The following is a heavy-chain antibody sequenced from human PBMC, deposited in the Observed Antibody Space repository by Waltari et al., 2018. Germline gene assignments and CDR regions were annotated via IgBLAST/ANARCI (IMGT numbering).Heavy chain of an antibody. D-gene: IGHD4-4*01. J-gene: IGHJ4*02. CDR1: GGSFSGYS. CDR2: VNHSGSP. CDR3: ARGPVSNPLEY. V-gene: IGHV4-34*01. Sequence: QVQLPQWGAGLLKPSETRSLTCAVDGGSFSGYSWSWIRNPPGKGLEWIGEVNHSGSPNYNPSLKSRFTISVDTSKTQFSLKLRSVTAADTAVYYCARGPVSNPLEYWGQGTPVTVSS.